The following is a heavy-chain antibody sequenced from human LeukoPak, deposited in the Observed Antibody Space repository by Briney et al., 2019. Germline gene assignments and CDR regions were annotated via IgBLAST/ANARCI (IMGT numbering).Heavy chain of an antibody. Sequence: SETLSLTCAVSGGSIRGYYWSWVRQSPGKGLEWIGDINQNAGTDYNPSLKSRVAISIDSSRNQISLNVTAATAAGTAIYFCARARTRLSWLDPWGQGTLVTVSS. CDR2: INQNAGT. CDR1: GGSIRGYY. D-gene: IGHD6-6*01. J-gene: IGHJ5*02. V-gene: IGHV4-34*01. CDR3: ARARTRLSWLDP.